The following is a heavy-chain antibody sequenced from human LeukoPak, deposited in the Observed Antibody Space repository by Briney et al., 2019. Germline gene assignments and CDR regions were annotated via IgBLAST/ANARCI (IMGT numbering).Heavy chain of an antibody. Sequence: GGSLRLSCAASGFTFDDYGMSWVRQAPGKGLVWVSRIYSDGSSTSYADSVKGRFTISRDNAKNTLYLQMNSLRAEDTAVYYCARTFDYGGNSFAFDIWGQGTMVTVSS. CDR2: IYSDGSST. V-gene: IGHV3-74*01. D-gene: IGHD4-23*01. CDR1: GFTFDDYG. J-gene: IGHJ3*02. CDR3: ARTFDYGGNSFAFDI.